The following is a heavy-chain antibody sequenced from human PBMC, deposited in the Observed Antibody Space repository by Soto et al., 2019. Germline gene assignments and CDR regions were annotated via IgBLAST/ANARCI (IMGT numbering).Heavy chain of an antibody. D-gene: IGHD2-15*01. J-gene: IGHJ4*02. CDR2: IYPSGST. CDR1: GGSISSGTYS. V-gene: IGHV4-30-2*01. CDR3: ARVGGYCSGGTCPEYAYYFDY. Sequence: PSETLSLTCAVSGGSISSGTYSWSWIRQPPGKGLECIGCIYPSGSTYYNPSLWSRVTISVDRSTNQFSLKLSSVTAADTAVYYCARVGGYCSGGTCPEYAYYFDYWGQGTLVTVSS.